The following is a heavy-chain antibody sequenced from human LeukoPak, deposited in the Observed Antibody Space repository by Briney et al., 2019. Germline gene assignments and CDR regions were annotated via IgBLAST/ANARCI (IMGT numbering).Heavy chain of an antibody. CDR3: AKDHSGYSSGWYVY. CDR1: GFTFSSYW. J-gene: IGHJ4*02. Sequence: GGSLRLSCAASGFTFSSYWMHWVRQAPGKGLEWVSGISWNSGSIGYADSVKGRFTISRDNAKNSLYLQMNSLRAEDTALYYCAKDHSGYSSGWYVYWGQGTLVTVSS. V-gene: IGHV3-9*01. D-gene: IGHD6-19*01. CDR2: ISWNSGSI.